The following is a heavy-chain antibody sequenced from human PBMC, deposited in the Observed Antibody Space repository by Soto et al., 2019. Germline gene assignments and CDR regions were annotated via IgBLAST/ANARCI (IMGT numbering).Heavy chain of an antibody. CDR1: GFTFSNYW. Sequence: EVQLVESGGGLVQPGESLRLSCAASGFTFSNYWMHWVRQAPGKGLVWVSRIDSDGSRITYADFVKGRFTISRDNAKNTMYLHMNSLKAEDKAVYYCVRTSLVVAVATREDFWGQGTLVTVSS. CDR3: VRTSLVVAVATREDF. D-gene: IGHD2-15*01. CDR2: IDSDGSRI. V-gene: IGHV3-74*01. J-gene: IGHJ4*02.